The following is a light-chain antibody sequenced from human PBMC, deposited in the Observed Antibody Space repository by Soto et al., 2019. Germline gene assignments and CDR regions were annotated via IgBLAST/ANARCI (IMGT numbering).Light chain of an antibody. V-gene: IGKV3-20*01. CDR2: GAS. Sequence: EIVLTQSPGSRSLSRMGVVTLAVMASQSVTSSYIAWYQQKSGQAPRLLLYGASSRATGIPDRFRGSGSGTDFTLTISRLEPEDSAVYYCQQHGGLPTFGQGTKVDI. J-gene: IGKJ1*01. CDR1: QSVTSSY. CDR3: QQHGGLPT.